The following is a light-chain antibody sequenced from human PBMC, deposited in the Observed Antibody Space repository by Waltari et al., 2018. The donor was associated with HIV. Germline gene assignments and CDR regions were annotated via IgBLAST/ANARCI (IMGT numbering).Light chain of an antibody. Sequence: SSELTQDPLVSVALGQTVRITCQGDSVRTYSVSWYQQKPGQAPILVIYGKNNRPSGIPDRFSGSTSGNTTSLTITGAQAEDDTDYYCASRDSNTNHVLFGGGTKLTVL. CDR3: ASRDSNTNHVL. V-gene: IGLV3-19*01. CDR1: SVRTYS. J-gene: IGLJ2*01. CDR2: GKN.